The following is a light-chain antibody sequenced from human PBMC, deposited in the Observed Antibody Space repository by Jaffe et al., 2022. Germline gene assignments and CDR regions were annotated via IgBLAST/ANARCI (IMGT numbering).Light chain of an antibody. Sequence: QSALTQPRSVSGSPGQSVTISCTGTSSDVGRYNYVSWYQQHPGKAPKVMIHDVSKRPSGVPDRFSGSKSGNTASLTISGLQAEDEADYYCCSYAGRYVFGTGTKVTVL. CDR1: SSDVGRYNY. V-gene: IGLV2-11*01. J-gene: IGLJ1*01. CDR2: DVS. CDR3: CSYAGRYV.